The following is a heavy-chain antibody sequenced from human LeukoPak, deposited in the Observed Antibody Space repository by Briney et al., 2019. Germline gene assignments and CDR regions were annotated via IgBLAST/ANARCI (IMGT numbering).Heavy chain of an antibody. J-gene: IGHJ4*02. CDR1: GYSFTSYW. D-gene: IGHD3-22*01. CDR3: GRSPAPSSGYYQLDY. CDR2: IYPGDSDT. V-gene: IGHV5-51*01. Sequence: GESLKISCNGSGYSFTSYWISWVRQMPGQGLDWMGVIYPGDSDTRYSPSFQGQVTISADKSISTAYLQWSSLKASDTAMYYCGRSPAPSSGYYQLDYWGQGTLVTVSS.